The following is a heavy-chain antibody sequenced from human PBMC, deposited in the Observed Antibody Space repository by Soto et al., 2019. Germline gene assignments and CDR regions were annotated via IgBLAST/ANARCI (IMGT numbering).Heavy chain of an antibody. V-gene: IGHV4-31*03. CDR3: ARDQAIFGGLDY. CDR1: GGPISSVGYY. Sequence: QVQLQKSGPGLVRPSQTLSLTCTVSGGPISSVGYYWSWIRQHPGKGLEWIGYIYYSGTTYYNPSLKSRVTISVDTSKNQFSLKLSSVTAADTAVYYCARDQAIFGGLDYWGQGTLVTVSS. J-gene: IGHJ4*02. CDR2: IYYSGTT. D-gene: IGHD3-3*01.